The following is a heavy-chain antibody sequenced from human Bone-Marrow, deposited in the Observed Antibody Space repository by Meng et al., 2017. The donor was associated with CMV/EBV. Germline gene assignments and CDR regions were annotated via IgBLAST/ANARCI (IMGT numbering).Heavy chain of an antibody. CDR1: GFTFSSYS. Sequence: GESLKISCAASGFTFSSYSMNWVRQAPGKGLEWVSYISSSSSTIYYADSVKGRFTISRDNAKNSLYLQMNSLRAEDTAVYYCARVRLMWGMDVWGQGATVTVSS. CDR3: ARVRLMWGMDV. D-gene: IGHD2-8*01. J-gene: IGHJ6*02. V-gene: IGHV3-48*04. CDR2: ISSSSSTI.